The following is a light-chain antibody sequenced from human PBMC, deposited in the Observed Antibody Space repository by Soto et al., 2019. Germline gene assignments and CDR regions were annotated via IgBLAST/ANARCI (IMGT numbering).Light chain of an antibody. CDR2: EVN. CDR3: SSHSSSSAYYV. Sequence: QSALTQPASVSGSPGQSITISCTGTSSDIGYYAYVSWYQHHSGKAPKLIIYEVNNRPSGVSNRFSGSKSVNTASLTISGLQAEDEADYYCSSHSSSSAYYVFGTGTKVTVL. CDR1: SSDIGYYAY. V-gene: IGLV2-14*01. J-gene: IGLJ1*01.